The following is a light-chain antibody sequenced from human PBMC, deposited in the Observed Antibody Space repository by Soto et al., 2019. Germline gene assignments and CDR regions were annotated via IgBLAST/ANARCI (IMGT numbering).Light chain of an antibody. Sequence: DIVLTQNPGTLSLSPGERATLSCRASQSVSSYLAWYQQKPGQAPRLLIYDASNRATGIPARFSGSGSGTDFTLTISSLEPEDFAVYYCQQRSNWPPWTFGQGTKVDIK. V-gene: IGKV3-11*01. CDR2: DAS. CDR3: QQRSNWPPWT. CDR1: QSVSSY. J-gene: IGKJ1*01.